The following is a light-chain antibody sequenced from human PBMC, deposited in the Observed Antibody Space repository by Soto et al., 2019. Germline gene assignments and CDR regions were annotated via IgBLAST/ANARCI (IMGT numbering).Light chain of an antibody. CDR2: EVS. J-gene: IGLJ1*01. CDR1: SSDVGSYNR. Sequence: SVLTQPPSVSGSPGQSVTISCTGTSSDVGSYNRVSWYQQPPGTAPKLMIYEVSNRPSGVPDRFSGSKSGNTASLTISGLQPEDEADYYCNSYTSSSTYVFGNGTKVTVL. V-gene: IGLV2-18*02. CDR3: NSYTSSSTYV.